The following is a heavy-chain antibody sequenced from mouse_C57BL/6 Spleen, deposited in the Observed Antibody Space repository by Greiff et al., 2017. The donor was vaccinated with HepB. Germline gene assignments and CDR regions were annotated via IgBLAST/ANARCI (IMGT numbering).Heavy chain of an antibody. J-gene: IGHJ4*01. CDR3: ARHQPVTGGAMDY. V-gene: IGHV5-17*01. CDR1: GFTFRDYG. D-gene: IGHD2-13*01. Sequence: EVQGVESGGGLVKPGGSLKLSCAASGFTFRDYGMHWVRQAPEKGLEWVAYISSGSSTIYYADTVKGRFTISRDNAKNTLFLQMTSLRSEDTAIYYCARHQPVTGGAMDYWGQGTSATVSS. CDR2: ISSGSSTI.